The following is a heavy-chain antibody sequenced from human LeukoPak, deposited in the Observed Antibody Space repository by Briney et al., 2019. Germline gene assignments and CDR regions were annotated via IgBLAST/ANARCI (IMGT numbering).Heavy chain of an antibody. CDR3: AKWGDYDILTGYYDPDY. D-gene: IGHD3-9*01. Sequence: GGSLRLSCAASGFTFRTYAMSWVRQAPGKGLEWVSTVTGSGDSTYYADSVKGRFTISRDTSKNTLFLQMNSLRTEDTAVYYCAKWGDYDILTGYYDPDYWGQGTLVTVSS. CDR2: VTGSGDST. CDR1: GFTFRTYA. J-gene: IGHJ4*02. V-gene: IGHV3-23*01.